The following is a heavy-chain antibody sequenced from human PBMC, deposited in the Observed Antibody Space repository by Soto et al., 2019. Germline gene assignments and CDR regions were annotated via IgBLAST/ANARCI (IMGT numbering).Heavy chain of an antibody. D-gene: IGHD2-2*02. CDR2: INHSGST. J-gene: IGHJ4*02. V-gene: IGHV4-34*01. Sequence: SETLSLTCAVYGGSFSGYYWSWIRQPPGKGLEWIGEINHSGSTNYNPSLKSRVTISVDTSKNQFSLKLSSVTAADTAVYYCARALIYPTYYFDYWGQGTLVTVSS. CDR1: GGSFSGYY. CDR3: ARALIYPTYYFDY.